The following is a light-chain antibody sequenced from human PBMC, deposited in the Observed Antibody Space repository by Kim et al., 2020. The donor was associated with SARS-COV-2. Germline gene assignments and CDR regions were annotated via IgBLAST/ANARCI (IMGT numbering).Light chain of an antibody. CDR2: DVS. CDR3: SSYTSSSTVV. CDR1: SSDVGGYNY. Sequence: GQSITISCTGTSSDVGGYNYVSWYQQHPGKAPKLMIYDVSNWPSGVSNRFSGSKSGNTASLTISGLQAEDEADYYCSSYTSSSTVVFGGGTKLTVL. J-gene: IGLJ2*01. V-gene: IGLV2-14*03.